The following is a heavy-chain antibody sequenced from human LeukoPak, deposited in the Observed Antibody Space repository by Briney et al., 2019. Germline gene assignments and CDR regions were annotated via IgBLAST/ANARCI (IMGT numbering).Heavy chain of an antibody. V-gene: IGHV4-59*01. CDR1: GGSIRSYY. D-gene: IGHD5-12*01. Sequence: SETLSLTXTVSGGSIRSYYWSWIRQPPGKGLEWIGYIYYSGSTNYNPSLKSRVTISVDTSKNQFSLKLSSVTAADTAVYYCARGSGYDFSVYYYMDVWGKGTTITVSS. J-gene: IGHJ6*03. CDR2: IYYSGST. CDR3: ARGSGYDFSVYYYMDV.